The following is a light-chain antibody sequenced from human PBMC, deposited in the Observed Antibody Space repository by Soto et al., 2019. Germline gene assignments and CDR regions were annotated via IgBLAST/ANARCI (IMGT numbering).Light chain of an antibody. Sequence: AIQMTHSPSSLSASVGDRVTITCRASQYIRNHLAWYQQKPGTAPKVLIYAATSLQTGVPSRFSGSGSGTDFTLTISSLQPEDFATYYCLQDFNFPFTFGQGTKLEVK. CDR2: AAT. V-gene: IGKV1-6*01. J-gene: IGKJ2*01. CDR1: QYIRNH. CDR3: LQDFNFPFT.